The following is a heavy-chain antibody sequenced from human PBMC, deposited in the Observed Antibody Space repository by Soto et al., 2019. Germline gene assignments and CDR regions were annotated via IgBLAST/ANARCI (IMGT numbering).Heavy chain of an antibody. CDR3: GRGRSGQIVIFY. J-gene: IGHJ4*02. V-gene: IGHV1-2*02. D-gene: IGHD3-3*02. Sequence: ASVKVSCKTSGYTFTGHYIHWVRQAPQQGPEWMGEIGPESGATRYAQKFRGRVTMTMDTSITTVYMELKNLSPDDTAVYYCGRGRSGQIVIFYWGQGTPVTVSS. CDR1: GYTFTGHY. CDR2: IGPESGAT.